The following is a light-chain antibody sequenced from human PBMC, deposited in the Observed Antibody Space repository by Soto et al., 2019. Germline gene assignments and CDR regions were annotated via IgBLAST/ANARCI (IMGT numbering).Light chain of an antibody. CDR2: GNN. J-gene: IGLJ3*02. CDR1: SSNIGAGYD. CDR3: QSYDTSLSAVV. V-gene: IGLV1-40*01. Sequence: QSVLTQPPSVSGAPGQRVTISCTGSSSNIGAGYDVHWYQQLPGTAPKLLIYGNNNRPSGVPDRFSGSKSGTSASLAITGLQAEDEADYYCQSYDTSLSAVVFGGGTKLTAL.